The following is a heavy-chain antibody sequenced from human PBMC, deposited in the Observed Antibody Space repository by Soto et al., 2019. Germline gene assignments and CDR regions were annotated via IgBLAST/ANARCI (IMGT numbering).Heavy chain of an antibody. CDR3: ARDRICGGDCFDY. CDR2: IYSGGST. Sequence: GGSLRLSCAASGFTVSSNYMSWVRQAPGKGLEWVSVIYSGGSTYYADSVKGRFTISRDNSKNTLYLQMNSLRAEDTAVYYCARDRICGGDCFDYWGQGTLVTVSS. J-gene: IGHJ4*02. V-gene: IGHV3-66*01. CDR1: GFTVSSNY. D-gene: IGHD2-21*01.